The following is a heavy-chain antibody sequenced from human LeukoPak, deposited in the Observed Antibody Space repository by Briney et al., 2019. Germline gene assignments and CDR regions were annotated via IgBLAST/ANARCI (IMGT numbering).Heavy chain of an antibody. J-gene: IGHJ4*02. V-gene: IGHV3-30*18. Sequence: GGSLRLSCAASGFTFSAYGMHWVRQAPGKGLEWVAVIAYDGSNIHYADSVKGRFTISRDNSKKTLYLQMNSLRAEDTAVYYCAKTPRYIAARQSHFDYWGQGTLVTISS. CDR1: GFTFSAYG. D-gene: IGHD6-6*01. CDR3: AKTPRYIAARQSHFDY. CDR2: IAYDGSNI.